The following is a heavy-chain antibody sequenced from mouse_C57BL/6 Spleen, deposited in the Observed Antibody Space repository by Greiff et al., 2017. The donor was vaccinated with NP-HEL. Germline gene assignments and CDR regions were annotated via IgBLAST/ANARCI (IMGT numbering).Heavy chain of an antibody. CDR3: AIYGYDEGYYAMDY. Sequence: QVQLQQSGAELVRPGTSVKVSCKASGYAFTNYLIEWVKQRPGQGLEWIGVINPGSGGTNYNEKFKGKATLTADKSSSTAYMQLSSLTSEDSAVYFCAIYGYDEGYYAMDYWGQGTSVTVSS. V-gene: IGHV1-54*01. D-gene: IGHD2-2*01. J-gene: IGHJ4*01. CDR2: INPGSGGT. CDR1: GYAFTNYL.